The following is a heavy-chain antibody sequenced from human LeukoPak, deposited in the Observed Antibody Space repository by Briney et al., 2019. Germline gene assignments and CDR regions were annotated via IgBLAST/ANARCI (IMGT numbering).Heavy chain of an antibody. D-gene: IGHD6-6*01. J-gene: IGHJ4*02. CDR3: ASSEYSSSSPDY. CDR2: IYYSGST. V-gene: IGHV4-59*01. Sequence: SETLSLTCSVSGGSISSYYWSWIRQPPGKGLEWIGYIYYSGSTNYNPSLKSRVTISVDTSKNQFSLKLSSVTAADTAVYYCASSEYSSSSPDYWGQGTLVTVSS. CDR1: GGSISSYY.